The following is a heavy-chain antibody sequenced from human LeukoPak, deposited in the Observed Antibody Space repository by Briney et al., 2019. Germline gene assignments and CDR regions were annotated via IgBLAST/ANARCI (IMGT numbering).Heavy chain of an antibody. V-gene: IGHV4-61*08. CDR1: GGSIRSSGYY. CDR3: ARANGDGGGASDI. Sequence: SETLSLTCTVSGGSIRSSGYYWGWIRQPPGKGLEWIGYIYYSGSTSYNPSLKSRVTISLDTSKNQFSLRLNSMTAADTAVYYCARANGDGGGASDIWGQGTMVTVSS. J-gene: IGHJ3*02. D-gene: IGHD4-17*01. CDR2: IYYSGST.